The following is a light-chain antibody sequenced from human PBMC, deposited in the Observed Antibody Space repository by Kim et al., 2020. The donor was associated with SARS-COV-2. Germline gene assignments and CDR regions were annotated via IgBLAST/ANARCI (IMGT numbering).Light chain of an antibody. CDR2: GAS. CDR3: QQYNNWLSWT. J-gene: IGKJ1*01. CDR1: QSISNN. V-gene: IGKV3-15*01. Sequence: EIVMTQSPATLSVSPGERATLSCRASQSISNNLAWYQQKPGQPPRLLIYGASTRATGIPARFSGSGSGTEFTLTISSLQSEDFAVYYCQQYNNWLSWTFGQGTKVDIK.